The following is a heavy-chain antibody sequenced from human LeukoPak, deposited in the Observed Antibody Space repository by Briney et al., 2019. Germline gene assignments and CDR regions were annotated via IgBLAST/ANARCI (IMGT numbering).Heavy chain of an antibody. D-gene: IGHD3-10*01. CDR1: GFTFSSYS. CDR3: AREGAVRGVFYGMDV. V-gene: IGHV3-21*01. J-gene: IGHJ6*02. Sequence: KAGGSLRLSCAASGFTFSSYSMNWVRQAPGKGLEWVSSISSSSSYIYYADSVKGRFTISRDNAKDSLYLQMNSLRAEDTAVYYCAREGAVRGVFYGMDVWGQGTTVTVSS. CDR2: ISSSSSYI.